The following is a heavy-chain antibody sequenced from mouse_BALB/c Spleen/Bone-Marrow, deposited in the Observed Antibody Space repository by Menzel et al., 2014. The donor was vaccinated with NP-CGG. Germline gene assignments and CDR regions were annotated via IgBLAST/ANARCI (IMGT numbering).Heavy chain of an antibody. CDR1: GYTFTDYN. V-gene: IGHV1S29*02. D-gene: IGHD2-10*02. CDR3: TIREYGNYGYAMDY. J-gene: IGHJ4*01. CDR2: IYPYNGGT. Sequence: EVQLQQSGPELVKPGASVKISCKASGYTFTDYNMHWVKQSHGKSLEWIGYIYPYNGGTGYNQKFKSKATLAVDNSSXTAYMGLRSLTSEDSAVYYCTIREYGNYGYAMDYLGQGTSVTVSS.